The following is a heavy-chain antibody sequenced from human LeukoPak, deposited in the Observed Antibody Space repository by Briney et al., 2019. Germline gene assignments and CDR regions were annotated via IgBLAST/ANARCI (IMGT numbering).Heavy chain of an antibody. D-gene: IGHD4-17*01. Sequence: ASVKVSCKASGYIFSDYAIQWVRQAPGQGLEWMGRIIPIFGIANYAQKFQGRVTITADKSTSTAYMELSSLRSEDTAVYYCARVGATVTTGYYFDYWGQGTLVTVSS. CDR1: GYIFSDYA. CDR2: IIPIFGIA. CDR3: ARVGATVTTGYYFDY. V-gene: IGHV1-69*04. J-gene: IGHJ4*02.